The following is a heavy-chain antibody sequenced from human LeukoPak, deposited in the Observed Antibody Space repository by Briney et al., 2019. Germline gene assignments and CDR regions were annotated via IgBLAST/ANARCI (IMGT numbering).Heavy chain of an antibody. CDR2: ITGSGSST. V-gene: IGHV3-23*01. D-gene: IGHD1-26*01. CDR1: GFTFSSYA. CDR3: AKARWSYSFDY. J-gene: IGHJ4*02. Sequence: GGSLRLSCAASGFTFSSYAMHWVRQAPGKGLEWVSVITGSGSSTSYADSVKGRFTMSRDNSKNTLYLQMNSLRGDDTAVYYCAKARWSYSFDYWGQGTLVTVSS.